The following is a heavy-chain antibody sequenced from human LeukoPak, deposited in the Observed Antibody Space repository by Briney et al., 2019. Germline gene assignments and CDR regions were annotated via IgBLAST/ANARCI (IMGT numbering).Heavy chain of an antibody. D-gene: IGHD1-1*01. Sequence: GGSLGLSCAASAFSFSTRAMHWVRQPPGQGLEWVSTISSNGGMTFYSHSVKGRFSISRDNSKSILYLQMSSLRGEDTAVYYCAGDSDVEPRNGFDIWGQGTMATVSS. V-gene: IGHV3-23*01. CDR1: AFSFSTRA. CDR3: AGDSDVEPRNGFDI. CDR2: ISSNGGMT. J-gene: IGHJ3*02.